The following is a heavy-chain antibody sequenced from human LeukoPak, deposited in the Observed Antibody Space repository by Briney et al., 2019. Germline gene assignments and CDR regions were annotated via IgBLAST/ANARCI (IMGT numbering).Heavy chain of an antibody. CDR1: GGSISSGDYY. V-gene: IGHV4-39*01. CDR3: ARVGLLQTPDP. J-gene: IGHJ5*02. D-gene: IGHD2-15*01. Sequence: SETLSLTCTVSGGSISSGDYYWSWIRQPPGKGLEWIGSIYYSGSTYYNPSLKSRVTISVDTSKNQFSLKLSSVTAADTAVYYCARVGLLQTPDPWGQGTLVTVSS. CDR2: IYYSGST.